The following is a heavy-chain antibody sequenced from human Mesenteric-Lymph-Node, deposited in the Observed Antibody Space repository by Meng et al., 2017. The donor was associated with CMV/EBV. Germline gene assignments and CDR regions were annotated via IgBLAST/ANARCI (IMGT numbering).Heavy chain of an antibody. CDR2: ISSTTTYI. CDR1: GFTFSSYA. CDR3: AKSLYGATPHYYGMDV. V-gene: IGHV3-21*01. Sequence: GESLKISCAASGFTFSSYAMSWVRQAPGKGLEWVSAISSTTTYIYYSDSVKGRFTISRDNAKTSLYLQMNSLRAEDTAVYYCAKSLYGATPHYYGMDVWGQGTTVTVSS. D-gene: IGHD4/OR15-4a*01. J-gene: IGHJ6*02.